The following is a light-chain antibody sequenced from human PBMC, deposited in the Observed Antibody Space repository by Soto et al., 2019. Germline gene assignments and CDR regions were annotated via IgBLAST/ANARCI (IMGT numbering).Light chain of an antibody. CDR3: QQYYSTPWT. CDR2: WAS. CDR1: QNGLYSSNNKNY. J-gene: IGKJ1*01. V-gene: IGKV4-1*01. Sequence: DIVMTQSPDSLAVSLGERATINCKSSQNGLYSSNNKNYLAWYQQKLGQPPKLLIRWASTRESGVPDRFSGRGSGTDVNLTLSSLQAEDVAVYYCQQYYSTPWTFGQGTKVEI.